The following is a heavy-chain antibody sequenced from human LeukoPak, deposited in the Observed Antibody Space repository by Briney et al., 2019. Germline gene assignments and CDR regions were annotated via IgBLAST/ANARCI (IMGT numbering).Heavy chain of an antibody. CDR2: INHSGST. CDR1: GESFSGYY. CDR3: ARDVLGYCSGGSCYSPWFDP. Sequence: SETLSLTCAVYGESFSGYYWSWIRQPPGKGLEWIGEINHSGSTNYNPSLKSRVTISVDTSKNYFSLKLSSVTAADTAVYYCARDVLGYCSGGSCYSPWFDPWGQGTLVTVSS. V-gene: IGHV4-34*01. D-gene: IGHD2-15*01. J-gene: IGHJ5*02.